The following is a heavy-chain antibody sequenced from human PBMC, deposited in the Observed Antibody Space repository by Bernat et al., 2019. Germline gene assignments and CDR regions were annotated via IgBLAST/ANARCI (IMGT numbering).Heavy chain of an antibody. Sequence: QVQLVQSGAEVKKPGASVRVSCKASGHTFTGYAIHWVRQAPGQSLEWMGWIDGGNGGTSYSQKFQGRVTFSRDTSANTVYMDLSSLRSEDTAVYYCTRSKESGSYDSAQHANFDCWGKGTLVTVSS. CDR1: GHTFTGYA. CDR2: IDGGNGGT. D-gene: IGHD1-26*01. CDR3: TRSKESGSYDSAQHANFDC. V-gene: IGHV1-3*01. J-gene: IGHJ4*02.